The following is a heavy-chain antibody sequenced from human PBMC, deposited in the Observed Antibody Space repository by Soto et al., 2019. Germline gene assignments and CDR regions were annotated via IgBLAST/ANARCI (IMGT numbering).Heavy chain of an antibody. V-gene: IGHV5-51*01. CDR1: GYSFTSYW. Sequence: GESLKISCKGSGYSFTSYWIGWVRQMPGKGLEWMGIIYPGDSDTRYSPSFQGQVTISADKSISTAYLQWSSLKASDTAMYYCAAYAARYSYGLRDAYYYYGMDVWGQGTTVTVSS. D-gene: IGHD5-18*01. CDR2: IYPGDSDT. CDR3: AAYAARYSYGLRDAYYYYGMDV. J-gene: IGHJ6*02.